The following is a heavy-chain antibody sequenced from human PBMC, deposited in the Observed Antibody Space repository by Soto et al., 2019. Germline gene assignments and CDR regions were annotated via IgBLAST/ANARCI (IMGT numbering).Heavy chain of an antibody. CDR2: ISGSGGST. CDR3: AKERGPWCSSTSCYAYYYYGMDV. Sequence: WGSLRLSCAASGFTFSSYAMSWVRQAPGKGLEWVSAISGSGGSTYYADSVKGRFTISRDNSKNTLYLQMNSLRAEDTAVYYCAKERGPWCSSTSCYAYYYYGMDVWGQGTTVTVSS. V-gene: IGHV3-23*01. CDR1: GFTFSSYA. D-gene: IGHD2-2*01. J-gene: IGHJ6*02.